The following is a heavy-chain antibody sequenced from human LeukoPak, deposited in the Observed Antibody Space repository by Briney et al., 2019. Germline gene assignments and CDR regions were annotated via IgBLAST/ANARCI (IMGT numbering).Heavy chain of an antibody. CDR3: AKRSRPFGY. V-gene: IGHV3-23*01. D-gene: IGHD3-10*01. CDR2: ISGSGGST. J-gene: IGHJ4*02. Sequence: GGSLRLSCAASGFTFSRYNMNWVRQAPGKGLEWVSAISGSGGSTYYADSVKGRFTISRDNSKNTLYLQMNSLRAEDTAVYYCAKRSRPFGYWGQGTLVTVSS. CDR1: GFTFSRYN.